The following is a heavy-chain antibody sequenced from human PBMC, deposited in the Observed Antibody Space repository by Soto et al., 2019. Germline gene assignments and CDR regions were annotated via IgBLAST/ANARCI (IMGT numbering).Heavy chain of an antibody. V-gene: IGHV4-59*01. D-gene: IGHD3-10*01. CDR3: ARDLPNCYGSGGVGFDP. CDR2: IYYSGST. J-gene: IGHJ5*02. CDR1: GGSISSYY. Sequence: QVQLQESGPGLVKPSETLSLTCTVSGGSISSYYWSWIRQPPGKGLEWIGYIYYSGSTNYNPSLKSQVTISVDTSKNQFSLKLSSVTAADTAVYYCARDLPNCYGSGGVGFDPWGQGTLVTVSS.